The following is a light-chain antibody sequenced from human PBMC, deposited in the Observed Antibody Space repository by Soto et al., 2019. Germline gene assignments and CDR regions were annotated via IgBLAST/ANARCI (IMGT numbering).Light chain of an antibody. CDR1: GSDVGGYNS. Sequence: QSALTQPASVSGSPGQSITISCTGTGSDVGGYNSVSWYQHHPGKAPKLMIYEVSNRPSGVSHRFSGSKSGNTASQTISGLQAEDEADYYCSSYTTSSTLCVFGGGTKVTVL. CDR2: EVS. CDR3: SSYTTSSTLCV. V-gene: IGLV2-14*01. J-gene: IGLJ3*02.